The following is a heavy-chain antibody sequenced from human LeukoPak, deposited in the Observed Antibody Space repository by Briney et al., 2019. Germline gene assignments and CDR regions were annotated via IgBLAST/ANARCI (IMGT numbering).Heavy chain of an antibody. V-gene: IGHV3-30-3*01. CDR1: GFTFSSYA. J-gene: IGHJ4*02. CDR3: ASLHDIVVIPDATIDY. Sequence: GGSLRLSCAASGFTFSSYAMHWVRQAPGKGLEWVAVISYDGSNKYYADSVKGRFTVSRDNGNNLLYLQMNSLRADDTAVYYCASLHDIVVIPDATIDYCGQGTLVTVSS. D-gene: IGHD2-2*01. CDR2: ISYDGSNK.